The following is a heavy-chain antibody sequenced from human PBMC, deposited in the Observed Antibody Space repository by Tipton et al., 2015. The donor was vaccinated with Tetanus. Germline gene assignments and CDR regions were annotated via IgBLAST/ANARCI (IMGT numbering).Heavy chain of an antibody. D-gene: IGHD4-11*01. CDR3: AREFGLTTSLSGYYYYYGMDV. CDR1: GGSVSSGSYY. V-gene: IGHV4-61*01. J-gene: IGHJ6*02. Sequence: TLSLTCTVSGGSVSSGSYYWSWIRQPPGKGLEWIGYIYYSGSTNYNPSLKGRVTMSVDTSKNQFSLKLSSVTAADTAVYYCAREFGLTTSLSGYYYYYGMDVWGQGTTVTVSS. CDR2: IYYSGST.